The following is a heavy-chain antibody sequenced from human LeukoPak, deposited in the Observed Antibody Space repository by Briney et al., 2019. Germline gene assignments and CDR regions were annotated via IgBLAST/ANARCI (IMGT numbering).Heavy chain of an antibody. J-gene: IGHJ6*03. CDR3: ARVGLAAAGTPYYYYYYMDV. Sequence: SETLSLTCTVSGGSISSYYWSWIRQPAGKGLEWIGHIYTSGSTNYNPSLKSRVTMSVDTSKNQFSLKLSSVTAADTAVYYCARVGLAAAGTPYYYYYYMDVWGKGTTVTVSS. D-gene: IGHD6-13*01. CDR1: GGSISSYY. CDR2: IYTSGST. V-gene: IGHV4-4*07.